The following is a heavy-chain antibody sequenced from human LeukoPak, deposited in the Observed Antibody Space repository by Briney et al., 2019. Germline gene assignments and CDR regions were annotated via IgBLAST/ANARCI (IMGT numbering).Heavy chain of an antibody. CDR3: ARLSGYALRSNWFDP. CDR1: EFTFDDYG. CDR2: ISWNGGST. J-gene: IGHJ5*02. V-gene: IGHV3-20*04. Sequence: GGSLRLSCVASEFTFDDYGMNWVRQAPGKGLEWVSRISWNGGSTTYADSVKGRFTISRGNAKNSLYLQMNSLRAEDTALYYCARLSGYALRSNWFDPWGQGTLVTVSS. D-gene: IGHD4-17*01.